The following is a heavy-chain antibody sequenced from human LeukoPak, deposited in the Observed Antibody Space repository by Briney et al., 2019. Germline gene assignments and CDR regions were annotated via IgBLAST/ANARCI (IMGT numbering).Heavy chain of an antibody. CDR3: ARTVTGSGYPGAFDI. Sequence: PGGSLRLSCAASGFTFSSYEMNWVRQAPGKGLEWVSAISGSGGSTYYADSVKGRFTISRDNSKNTLYLQMNSLRAEDTAVYYCARTVTGSGYPGAFDIWGQGTMVTVSS. J-gene: IGHJ3*02. CDR2: ISGSGGST. D-gene: IGHD3-22*01. V-gene: IGHV3-23*01. CDR1: GFTFSSYE.